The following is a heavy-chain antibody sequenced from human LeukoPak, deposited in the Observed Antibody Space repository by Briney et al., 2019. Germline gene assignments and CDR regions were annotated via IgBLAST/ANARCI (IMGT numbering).Heavy chain of an antibody. Sequence: ASVKVSCKASGYTFTSYGISWVRQAPGQGLEWMGWISAYNGNTNYAQKLQGGVTMTTDTSTSTAYMELRSLRSDDTAVYCCASTLEHDYGDYGWFDPWGQGTLVTVSS. CDR1: GYTFTSYG. J-gene: IGHJ5*02. CDR3: ASTLEHDYGDYGWFDP. CDR2: ISAYNGNT. D-gene: IGHD4-17*01. V-gene: IGHV1-18*01.